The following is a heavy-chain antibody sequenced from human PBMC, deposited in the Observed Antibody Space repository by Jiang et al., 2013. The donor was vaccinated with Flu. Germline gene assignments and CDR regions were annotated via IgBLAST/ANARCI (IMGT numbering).Heavy chain of an antibody. CDR1: RFTFSNAW. J-gene: IGHJ6*02. CDR2: IRSKTDGGTT. Sequence: QLLESGGGLVQPGGSLRLSCAASRFTFSNAWVSWVRQSPGKGLEWVGHIRSKTDGGTTDYAAPVKGRFNISRDDSKNTLYLQMNSLKTEDTAVYYCSSRRHGYNWYYYGMDVWGQGTTVTVSS. V-gene: IGHV3-15*01. CDR3: SSRRHGYNWYYYGMDV. D-gene: IGHD5-24*01.